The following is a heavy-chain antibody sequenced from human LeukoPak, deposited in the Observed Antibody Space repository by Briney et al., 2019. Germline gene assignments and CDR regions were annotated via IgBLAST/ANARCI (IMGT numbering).Heavy chain of an antibody. CDR2: INPSGGST. J-gene: IGHJ4*02. V-gene: IGHV1-46*01. CDR1: GYTFTSYY. Sequence: GASVKVSCKASGYTFTSYYMHWVRQAPGQGLEWMGIINPSGGSTSYAQKFQGRVTMTRDTSTSTVYMELSSLRSEDTAVYYCARNIGGRYYGGKGYFDYWGQGTLVTVSS. D-gene: IGHD3-10*01. CDR3: ARNIGGRYYGGKGYFDY.